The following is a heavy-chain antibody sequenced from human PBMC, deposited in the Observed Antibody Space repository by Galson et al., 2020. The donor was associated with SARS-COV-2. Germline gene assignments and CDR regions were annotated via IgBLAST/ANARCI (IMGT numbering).Heavy chain of an antibody. CDR1: GGSISSYY. D-gene: IGHD2-21*02. J-gene: IGHJ3*02. Sequence: SETLSLTCTVSGGSISSYYWSWIRQPAGKGLEWIGRIYTSGSTNYNPSLKSRVTMSVDTSKNQFSLKLSSVTAADTAVYYCAGGVYCGGDCYAFDIWGQGTMVTVSS. V-gene: IGHV4-4*07. CDR3: AGGVYCGGDCYAFDI. CDR2: IYTSGST.